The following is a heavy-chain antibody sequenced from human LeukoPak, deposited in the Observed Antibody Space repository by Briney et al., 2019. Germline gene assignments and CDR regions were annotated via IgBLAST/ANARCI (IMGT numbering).Heavy chain of an antibody. Sequence: ASVKVSCKASGGTFSSYAISWVRQAPGQGLEWMGRIIPILGIANYAQKFQGRVTMTEDTSTDTAYMELSSLRSEDTAVYYCATDRNLYDSSLNYWGQGTLVTVSS. D-gene: IGHD3-22*01. J-gene: IGHJ4*02. CDR3: ATDRNLYDSSLNY. V-gene: IGHV1-69*04. CDR2: IIPILGIA. CDR1: GGTFSSYA.